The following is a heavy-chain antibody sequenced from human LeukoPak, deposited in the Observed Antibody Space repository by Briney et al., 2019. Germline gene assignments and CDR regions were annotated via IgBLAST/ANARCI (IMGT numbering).Heavy chain of an antibody. CDR3: ARLSLSPYSSSWGMDY. CDR2: IYYSGST. J-gene: IGHJ4*02. Sequence: SETLFLTCTVSGGSISSSSYYWGWIRQPPGKGLEWIGSIYYSGSTYYNPSLKSRVTISVDTSKNQFSLKLSSVTAADTAVYYCARLSLSPYSSSWGMDYWGQGTLVTVSS. CDR1: GGSISSSSYY. V-gene: IGHV4-39*01. D-gene: IGHD6-13*01.